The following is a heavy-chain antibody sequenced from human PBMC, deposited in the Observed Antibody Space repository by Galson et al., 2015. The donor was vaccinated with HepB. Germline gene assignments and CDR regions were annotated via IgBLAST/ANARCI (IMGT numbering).Heavy chain of an antibody. CDR2: IYPDDSDI. V-gene: IGHV5-51*01. D-gene: IGHD5-12*01. CDR1: GNSFNNQW. Sequence: QSGAEVKKSGDSLKISCKDSGNSFNNQWIGWVRQTPGKGPEWMGIIYPDDSDIRYNPAVKGRVTISADTSINTAYLQWSSLRASDSAIYFCARHGGYNGYDFLRSWGQGTRVTVSS. J-gene: IGHJ4*02. CDR3: ARHGGYNGYDFLRS.